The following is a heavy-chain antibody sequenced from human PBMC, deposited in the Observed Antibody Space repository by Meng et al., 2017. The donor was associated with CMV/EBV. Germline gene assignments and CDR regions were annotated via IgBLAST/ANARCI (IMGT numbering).Heavy chain of an antibody. J-gene: IGHJ4*02. D-gene: IGHD3-10*01. Sequence: SGPTLVKPTQTLTLTCTFSGFSLIPSGVGVGWIRQSPGKALEWLAVIYWNGDKRYRPSLESRLSITRDTSKNQVVLTMTNMDPVDTATYYCAHRSNFYGSGSRSFDYWGQGTLVTVSS. CDR2: IYWNGDK. CDR3: AHRSNFYGSGSRSFDY. CDR1: GFSLIPSGVG. V-gene: IGHV2-5*01.